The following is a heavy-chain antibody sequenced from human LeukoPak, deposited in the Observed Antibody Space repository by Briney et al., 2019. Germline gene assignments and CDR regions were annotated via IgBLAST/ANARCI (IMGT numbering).Heavy chain of an antibody. V-gene: IGHV3-21*01. CDR2: ITGSSSHI. CDR3: VRDKFGYNVFDY. Sequence: PGGSLRLSCAASGFAFSSYTMRWVRQAPGKGLEWLSSITGSSSHIYSGDSLKGRFTISRDNAKNSLYLQMHSLRAEDTAVYYCVRDKFGYNVFDYWGQGTLVTVSS. CDR1: GFAFSSYT. J-gene: IGHJ4*02. D-gene: IGHD5-24*01.